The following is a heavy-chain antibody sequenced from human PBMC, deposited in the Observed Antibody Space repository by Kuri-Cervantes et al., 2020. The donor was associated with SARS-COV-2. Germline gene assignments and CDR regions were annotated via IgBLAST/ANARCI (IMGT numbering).Heavy chain of an antibody. D-gene: IGHD1-26*01. CDR2: LYYTGGT. J-gene: IGHJ6*03. Sequence: SETLSLTCTVAGGSMSSSSYYWGWIRQPPGKGMEWIGSLYYTGGTDYNPSLKSRVTLSVDTSKNTFYLKVRSVTATNTAVYYRATVLGARRDYFYSYYMEVWGKGTTVTVSS. CDR3: ATVLGARRDYFYSYYMEV. V-gene: IGHV4-39*02. CDR1: GGSMSSSSYY.